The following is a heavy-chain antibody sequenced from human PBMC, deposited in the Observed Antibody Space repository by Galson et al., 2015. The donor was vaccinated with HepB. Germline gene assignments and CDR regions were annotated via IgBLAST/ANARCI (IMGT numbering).Heavy chain of an antibody. CDR3: ARDDNYYGSGSYYERANYYYYYGMDV. CDR1: GFTFSSYA. V-gene: IGHV3-30*04. Sequence: SLRLSCAASGFTFSSYAMHWVRQAPGKGLEWVAVISYDGSNKYYADSVKGRFTISRDNSKNTLYLQMNSLRAEDTAVYYCARDDNYYGSGSYYERANYYYYYGMDVWGQGTTVTVSS. D-gene: IGHD3-10*01. J-gene: IGHJ6*02. CDR2: ISYDGSNK.